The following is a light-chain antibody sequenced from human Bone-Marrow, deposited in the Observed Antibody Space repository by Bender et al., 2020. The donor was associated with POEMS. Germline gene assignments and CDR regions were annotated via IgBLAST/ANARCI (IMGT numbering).Light chain of an antibody. V-gene: IGLV3-25*03. Sequence: SADLTQPPSVSVSPGQTARITCSADVLPNQYAYWYQQKAGQAPVLVIYKDTERPSGIPERFSGASSGTTVTLTISGVQAEDEADYYCQSADSSYTWVFGGGTRLTVL. CDR1: VLPNQY. CDR3: QSADSSYTWV. J-gene: IGLJ3*02. CDR2: KDT.